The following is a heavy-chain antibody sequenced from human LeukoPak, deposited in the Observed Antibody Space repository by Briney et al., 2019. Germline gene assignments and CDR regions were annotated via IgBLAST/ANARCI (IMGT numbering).Heavy chain of an antibody. V-gene: IGHV3-23*01. CDR3: ARGPPSSSGWLKWFDP. CDR2: ISDSGDST. CDR1: GFTFSSSA. Sequence: PGGSLRLSCVASGFTFSSSAMNWVRQAPGKGLEWVSAISDSGDSTYYADSVRGRFTISRDNSKNTLYLQMNSLGAEDTAVYYCARGPPSSSGWLKWFDPWGQGILVTVSS. D-gene: IGHD6-19*01. J-gene: IGHJ5*02.